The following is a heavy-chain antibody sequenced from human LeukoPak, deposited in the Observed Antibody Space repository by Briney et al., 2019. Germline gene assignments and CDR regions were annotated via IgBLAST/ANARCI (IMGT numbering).Heavy chain of an antibody. J-gene: IGHJ4*02. Sequence: SVKVSCKASGGTFSSYAISWVRQAPGQGLEWMGGIIPIFGTANYAQKFQGRVTITADESTSTAYMELSSLRSEDTAVYYCAREIYYGSGSYYPFDYWGQGTLVTVSS. CDR1: GGTFSSYA. V-gene: IGHV1-69*13. CDR3: AREIYYGSGSYYPFDY. CDR2: IIPIFGTA. D-gene: IGHD3-10*01.